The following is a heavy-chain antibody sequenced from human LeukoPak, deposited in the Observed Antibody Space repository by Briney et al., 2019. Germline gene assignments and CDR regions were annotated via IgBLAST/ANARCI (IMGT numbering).Heavy chain of an antibody. J-gene: IGHJ4*02. D-gene: IGHD4-17*01. CDR1: GFTFSSYS. CDR2: ISSSGSTK. CDR3: AIDYGDYVRGFDY. Sequence: GGSLKLSCAASGFTFSSYSMNWVRQAPGKGLEWVSHISSSGSTKYYADSMKGRFTISRDDAKNSLYLQMNSLRAEDTAVYYCAIDYGDYVRGFDYCGQGTLVTVSS. V-gene: IGHV3-48*04.